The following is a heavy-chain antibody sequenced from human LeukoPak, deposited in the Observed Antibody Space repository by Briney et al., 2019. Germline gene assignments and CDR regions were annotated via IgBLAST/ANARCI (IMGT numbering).Heavy chain of an antibody. CDR3: ARVNPMVRGVIIDTSNWFDP. D-gene: IGHD3-10*01. CDR2: INPSGGST. CDR1: GYTFTSYY. Sequence: ASVKVSCKASGYTFTSYYMHWVRQAPGQGLEWMGIINPSGGSTSYAQKFQGRVTMTRDTSTSTVYMELSSLRSEDTAVYYCARVNPMVRGVIIDTSNWFDPWGQGTLVTVSS. J-gene: IGHJ5*02. V-gene: IGHV1-46*01.